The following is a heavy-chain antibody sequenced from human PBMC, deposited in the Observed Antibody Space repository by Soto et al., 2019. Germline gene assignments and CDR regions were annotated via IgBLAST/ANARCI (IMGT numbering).Heavy chain of an antibody. V-gene: IGHV1-18*01. CDR2: INGYNGKA. Sequence: QVQLVQSGAEVRKPGASVKVSCKASGYIFTHYGIGWVRQAPGQGLEWMGWINGYNGKANYAQDFRGRVSMTTDTATSTAYMDLRSVTSDDTGVYYCARWDGIFGAGGVDWGQGTLVTVSS. D-gene: IGHD3-16*01. CDR1: GYIFTHYG. J-gene: IGHJ4*02. CDR3: ARWDGIFGAGGVD.